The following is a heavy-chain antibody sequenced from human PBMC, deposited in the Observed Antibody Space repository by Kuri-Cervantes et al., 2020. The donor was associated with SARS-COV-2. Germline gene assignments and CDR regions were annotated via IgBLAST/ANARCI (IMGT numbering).Heavy chain of an antibody. J-gene: IGHJ3*02. CDR2: IYYSGST. CDR3: ARAYSSRSAFDI. V-gene: IGHV4-59*01. D-gene: IGHD6-19*01. Sequence: SETLSLTCAVSGGSFSGYYWSWIRQPPGKGLEWIGYIYYSGSTNYNPSLKSRVTISVDTSKNQFSLKLGSLTAADTAVYYCARAYSSRSAFDIWGQGTMVTVSS. CDR1: GGSFSGYY.